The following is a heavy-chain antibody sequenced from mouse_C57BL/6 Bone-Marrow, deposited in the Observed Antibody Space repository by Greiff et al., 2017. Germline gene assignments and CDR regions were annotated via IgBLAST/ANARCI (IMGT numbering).Heavy chain of an antibody. Sequence: VQLQQSGAELVRPGASVKLSCTASGFNITDDYMHWVKQRPEQGLEWIGWIDPENGDTEYASKFQGKATITADTSSNTAYLQLSSLTSEDTAVYYCTTPFYYYGSSYRFAYWGQGTLVTVSA. D-gene: IGHD1-1*01. CDR2: IDPENGDT. CDR1: GFNITDDY. CDR3: TTPFYYYGSSYRFAY. V-gene: IGHV14-4*01. J-gene: IGHJ3*01.